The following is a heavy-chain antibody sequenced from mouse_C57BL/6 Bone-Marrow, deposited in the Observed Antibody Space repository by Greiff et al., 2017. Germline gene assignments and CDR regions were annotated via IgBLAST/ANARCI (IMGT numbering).Heavy chain of an antibody. CDR2: ISYDGSN. V-gene: IGHV3-6*01. CDR3: AREGILYWYFDV. Sequence: EVQLVESGPGLVKPSQSLSLTCSVTGYSITSGYYWNWIRQFPGNKLEWMGYISYDGSNNYNPSLKNRISITRDTSKNQFFLKLNSVTTEDTATYYCAREGILYWYFDVWGTGTTVTVSS. J-gene: IGHJ1*03. D-gene: IGHD1-1*01. CDR1: GYSITSGYY.